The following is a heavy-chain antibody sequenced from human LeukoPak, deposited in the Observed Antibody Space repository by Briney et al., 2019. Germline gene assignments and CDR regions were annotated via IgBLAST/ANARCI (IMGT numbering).Heavy chain of an antibody. D-gene: IGHD3-10*01. CDR3: ARGGEGEWFGTFDY. V-gene: IGHV4-59*01. Sequence: SETLSLTCTVSGGSIRNYYWTWIRQPPGKGLEWIGYIHYSGSTNYNPSLKSRVTISVDTSKKQFSLKMSSVTAADTAVYYCARGGEGEWFGTFDYWGQGTLVTVSS. CDR2: IHYSGST. J-gene: IGHJ4*02. CDR1: GGSIRNYY.